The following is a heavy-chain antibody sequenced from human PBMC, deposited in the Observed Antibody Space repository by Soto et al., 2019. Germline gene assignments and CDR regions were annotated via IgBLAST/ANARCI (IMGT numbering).Heavy chain of an antibody. CDR3: AHESSSSGSVGLLHDWFDP. J-gene: IGHJ5*02. CDR2: IYWDDDK. D-gene: IGHD6-13*01. V-gene: IGHV2-5*02. Sequence: GSGPTLVNPTQTLTLTCTFSGFSLSTSGVGVGWIRQPPGKALEWLALIYWDDDKRYSPSLKSRLTITKDTSKNQVVLTMTNMDPVDTATYYCAHESSSSGSVGLLHDWFDPWGQGTLVTVSS. CDR1: GFSLSTSGVG.